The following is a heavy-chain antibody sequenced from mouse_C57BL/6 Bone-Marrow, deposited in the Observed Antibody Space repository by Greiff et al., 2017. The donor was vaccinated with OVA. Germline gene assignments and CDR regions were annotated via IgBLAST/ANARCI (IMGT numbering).Heavy chain of an antibody. V-gene: IGHV1-76*01. CDR1: GYTFTDYY. CDR2: IYPGSGNT. Sequence: VQGVESGAELVRPGASVKLSCKASGYTFTDYYINWVKQRPGQGLEWIARIYPGSGNTYYNEKFKGKATLTAEKSSSTAYMQLSSLTSEDSAVYFCARRGAYAMDYWGQGTSVTVSS. CDR3: ARRGAYAMDY. J-gene: IGHJ4*01.